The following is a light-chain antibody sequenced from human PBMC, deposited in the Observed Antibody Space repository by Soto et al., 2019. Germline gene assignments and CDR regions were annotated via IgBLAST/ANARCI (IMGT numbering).Light chain of an antibody. J-gene: IGLJ3*02. V-gene: IGLV1-47*02. CDR3: ASWDDSLSGVV. CDR2: GNV. CDR1: SSNIGTNY. Sequence: QSVLTQPPSASGTPGQRVTISCSGSSSNIGTNYVFWYQQLPGTAPKLLIFGNVKRPSGVPDRFSGSKSGTSASLAISGLRSEDEAHYYCASWDDSLSGVVFGGGTKLTVL.